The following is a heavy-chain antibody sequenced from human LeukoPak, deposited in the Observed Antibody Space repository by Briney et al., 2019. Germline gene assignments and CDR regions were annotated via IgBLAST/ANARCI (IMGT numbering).Heavy chain of an antibody. CDR1: GYSLSSYW. J-gene: IGHJ3*02. CDR3: ARRIAAWGAFDI. Sequence: GESLKISCKGSGYSLSSYWIGWVRQMPGEDLEWMGVIYPGDSETRQSPSFQGQVTISADKSISTAYLQWSSLKASDTAMYYCARRIAAWGAFDIWGQGTMVTVSS. V-gene: IGHV5-51*01. D-gene: IGHD6-25*01. CDR2: IYPGDSET.